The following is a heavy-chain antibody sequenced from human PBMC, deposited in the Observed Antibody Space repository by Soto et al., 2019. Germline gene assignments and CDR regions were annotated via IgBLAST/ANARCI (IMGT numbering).Heavy chain of an antibody. CDR2: IYYSGST. Sequence: SVTLSLTCTVSGGPISSVGYYWSWNRQHPGKGLEWIGYIYYSGSTYYNPSLKSRVTISVDTSKNQFSLKLSSVTAADTAVYYCARDVLVGATSGLDYWGQGTLVTVSS. D-gene: IGHD1-26*01. V-gene: IGHV4-31*03. CDR1: GGPISSVGYY. CDR3: ARDVLVGATSGLDY. J-gene: IGHJ4*02.